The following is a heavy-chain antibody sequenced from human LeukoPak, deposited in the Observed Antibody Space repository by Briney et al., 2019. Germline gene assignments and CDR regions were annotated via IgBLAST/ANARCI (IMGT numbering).Heavy chain of an antibody. CDR2: IYPGDSDT. V-gene: IGHV5-51*01. CDR3: GRGGGGKYYDILTGRHFDY. D-gene: IGHD3-9*01. Sequence: GESLKISCKGSGYTFSSYWIGWVRQMPGKGLEWMGIIYPGDSDTKYSPSFQGQVTISVDKSISTAYLQWSGLKASDTAMYYCGRGGGGKYYDILTGRHFDYWGQGTLVTVSS. CDR1: GYTFSSYW. J-gene: IGHJ4*02.